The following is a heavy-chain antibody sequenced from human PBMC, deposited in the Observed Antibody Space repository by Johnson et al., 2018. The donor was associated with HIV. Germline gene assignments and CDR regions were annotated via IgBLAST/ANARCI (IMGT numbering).Heavy chain of an antibody. J-gene: IGHJ3*02. CDR2: ISWDGGST. V-gene: IGHV3-43*01. CDR1: GFTFDDYT. CDR3: ARDRGGGTEAGAFDI. Sequence: VQLVESGGVVVQPGGSLRLSCAASGFTFDDYTMHWVRQAPGKGLEWVSLISWDGGSTYYADSVKGRFTISRDNSKNSLYLQMNSLRAEDTAVYYCARDRGGGTEAGAFDIWGQGTMVTVSS. D-gene: IGHD2-15*01.